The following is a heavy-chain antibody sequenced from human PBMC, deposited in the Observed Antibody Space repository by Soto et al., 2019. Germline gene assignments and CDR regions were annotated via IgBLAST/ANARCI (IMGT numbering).Heavy chain of an antibody. Sequence: QMQLVQSGPEVKKPGTSVKVSCKASGFTFTSSAVQWVRQARGQRLEWIGWIVVGSGNTNYAHKFQERVTITRDMSTNTAYMELSSLRSEDTAVYYCAAEGDYYDSSGYYFYFDYWGQGTLVTVSS. J-gene: IGHJ4*02. D-gene: IGHD3-22*01. CDR3: AAEGDYYDSSGYYFYFDY. V-gene: IGHV1-58*01. CDR2: IVVGSGNT. CDR1: GFTFTSSA.